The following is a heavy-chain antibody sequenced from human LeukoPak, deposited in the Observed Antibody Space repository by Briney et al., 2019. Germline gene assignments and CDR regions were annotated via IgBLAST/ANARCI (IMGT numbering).Heavy chain of an antibody. J-gene: IGHJ4*02. Sequence: ASVKVSCKASGYTFTGYYMHWVRQAPGQGLEWMGWINPNSGGTNYAQKFQGRVTMTRDTSISTAYMELSRLRSDDTAVYYCAREDDIVVVAGYSSSSAYWGQGTLATVSS. CDR3: AREDDIVVVAGYSSSSAY. V-gene: IGHV1-2*02. CDR1: GYTFTGYY. D-gene: IGHD6-13*01. CDR2: INPNSGGT.